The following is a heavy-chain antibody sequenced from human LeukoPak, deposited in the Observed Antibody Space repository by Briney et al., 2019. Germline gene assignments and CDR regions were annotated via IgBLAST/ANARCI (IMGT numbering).Heavy chain of an antibody. J-gene: IGHJ4*02. CDR2: VSGSGGTT. CDR1: GFTFDTYA. CDR3: AKVTIFGVVITSPFDY. D-gene: IGHD3-3*01. Sequence: GGSLRLSCAASGFTFDTYAMSWVRQAPGKGLEWVSAVSGSGGTTYYADSVKGRFTISRDNSKNTLYLQMNSLRAEDTAVYYCAKVTIFGVVITSPFDYWGQGTLVTVSS. V-gene: IGHV3-23*01.